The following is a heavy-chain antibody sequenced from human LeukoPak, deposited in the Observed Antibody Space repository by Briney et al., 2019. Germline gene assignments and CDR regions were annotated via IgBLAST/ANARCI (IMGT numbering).Heavy chain of an antibody. D-gene: IGHD6-13*01. Sequence: GGSLRLSCAASGFTFSDSFMSWVPQAPGKGLEWVGRSRNKADSYTSEYAASVKGRFTISRDESKNSLYLQISSLETEDAAVYYCAISSWYRLAYWGQGSLVTVSS. CDR3: AISSWYRLAY. V-gene: IGHV3-72*01. CDR2: SRNKADSYTS. J-gene: IGHJ4*02. CDR1: GFTFSDSF.